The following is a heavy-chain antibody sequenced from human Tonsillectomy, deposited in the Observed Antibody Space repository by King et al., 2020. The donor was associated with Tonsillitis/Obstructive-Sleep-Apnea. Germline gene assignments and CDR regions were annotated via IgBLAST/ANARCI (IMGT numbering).Heavy chain of an antibody. Sequence: VQLVESGAEVKKPGASVKVSCKASGYTFTGYYMHWVRQAPGQGLEWMGRINPNSGGTNYAQKFQGRVTMTRATSISTAYMGLSRLRSDDTAVYYCARDYGDYKAPYDYWGQGTLVTVSS. CDR3: ARDYGDYKAPYDY. CDR2: INPNSGGT. V-gene: IGHV1-2*06. J-gene: IGHJ4*02. CDR1: GYTFTGYY. D-gene: IGHD4-17*01.